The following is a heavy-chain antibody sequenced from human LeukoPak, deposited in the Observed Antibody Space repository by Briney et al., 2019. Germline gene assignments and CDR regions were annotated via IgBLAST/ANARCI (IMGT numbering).Heavy chain of an antibody. CDR1: GFTFSSYS. CDR2: ISSSSSTI. CDR3: ARGASGSYYKEVDY. J-gene: IGHJ4*02. Sequence: GGSLRLSCAASGFTFSSYSMNWVRQAPGKGLEWVSYISSSSSTIYYADSVKGRFTISRDNAKNSLYLQMNSLRDEDTAVYYCARGASGSYYKEVDYWGQGTLVTVSS. V-gene: IGHV3-48*02. D-gene: IGHD3-10*01.